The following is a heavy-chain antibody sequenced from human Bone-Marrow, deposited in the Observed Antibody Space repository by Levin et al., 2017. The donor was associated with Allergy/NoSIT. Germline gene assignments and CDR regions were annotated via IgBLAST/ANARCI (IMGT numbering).Heavy chain of an antibody. CDR1: GGSISSGDYY. D-gene: IGHD6-6*01. V-gene: IGHV4-30-4*01. J-gene: IGHJ4*02. CDR3: ASYHGGQLVLDY. CDR2: IYYSGST. Sequence: SETLSLTCTVSGGSISSGDYYWSWIRQPPGKGLEWIGYIYYSGSTYYNPSLKSRVTISVDTSKNQFSLKLSSVTAADTAVYYCASYHGGQLVLDYWGQGTLVTVSS.